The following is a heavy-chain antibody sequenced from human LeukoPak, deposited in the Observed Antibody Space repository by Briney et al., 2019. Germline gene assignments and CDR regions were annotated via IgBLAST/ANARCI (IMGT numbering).Heavy chain of an antibody. CDR3: ARLKYYYYYYMDV. CDR2: IYTSGST. CDR1: GGSISSYY. V-gene: IGHV4-4*09. Sequence: SETLSLTCTVSGGSISSYYWSWIRQPPGKGLEWIGYIYTSGSTNYNPSLKSRVTISVDTSKNQFSLKLSSVTAADTAVYYCARLKYYYYYYMDVWGKGTTVTVSS. J-gene: IGHJ6*03.